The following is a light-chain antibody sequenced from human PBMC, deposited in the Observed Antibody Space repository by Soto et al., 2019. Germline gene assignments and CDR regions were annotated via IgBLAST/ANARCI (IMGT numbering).Light chain of an antibody. V-gene: IGKV2-40*01. Sequence: DVVMTQAPLSLSATPGEPASMSCRSSQSLLDSDDGNTYVDWYLQRPGQSPQLLIYTLSSRASGVPDRFCGRESRTDFTLKISRDEAEDVGVYYSKQRIEFPITCGQGTGLEV. CDR3: KQRIEFPIT. J-gene: IGKJ5*01. CDR2: TLS. CDR1: QSLLDSDDGNTY.